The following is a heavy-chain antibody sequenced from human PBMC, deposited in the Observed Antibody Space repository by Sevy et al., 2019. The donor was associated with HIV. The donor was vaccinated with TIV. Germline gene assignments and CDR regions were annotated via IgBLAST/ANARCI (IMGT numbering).Heavy chain of an antibody. D-gene: IGHD2-15*01. CDR3: ARDFYCSGGSCDSAPGGAPYMDCCYGMDV. CDR2: INPSGGST. J-gene: IGHJ6*02. V-gene: IGHV1-46*01. Sequence: ASVKVSCKASGYTFTSYYMHWVRQAPGQGLEWMGIINPSGGSTSYAQKFQGRVTMTRDTSTSSVYMELSSLRSEDTAVYYCARDFYCSGGSCDSAPGGAPYMDCCYGMDVWGQGTTVTVSS. CDR1: GYTFTSYY.